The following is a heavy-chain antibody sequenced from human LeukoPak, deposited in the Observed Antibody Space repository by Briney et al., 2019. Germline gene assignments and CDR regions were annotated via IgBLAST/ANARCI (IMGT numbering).Heavy chain of an antibody. J-gene: IGHJ6*02. CDR1: GFTFSSYG. Sequence: PGRSLRLSCAASGFTFSSYGMHWVRQAPGKGLEWVAVISYDGSDKYYADSVKGRFTISRDSSKNTLYLQMNSLRAEDTAVYYCARPAGTYDYSYGMDVWGQGTTVTVSS. CDR3: ARPAGTYDYSYGMDV. D-gene: IGHD6-19*01. CDR2: ISYDGSDK. V-gene: IGHV3-30-3*01.